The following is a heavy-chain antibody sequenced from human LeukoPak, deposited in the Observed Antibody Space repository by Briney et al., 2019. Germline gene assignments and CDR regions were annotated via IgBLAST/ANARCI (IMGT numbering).Heavy chain of an antibody. CDR3: ARGGSQPITMHVFDF. CDR2: ISGRGHIT. J-gene: IGHJ4*02. CDR1: GYTFGSYA. D-gene: IGHD3-10*01. V-gene: IGHV3-23*01. Sequence: GGSLRPSCAASGYTFGSYALGWVRQAPGKGLEWVAIISGRGHITYYANSVKGRFSISRDNSKNTMYMQMNSLRVEDTAMYYCARGGSQPITMHVFDFWGQGTLVSVSS.